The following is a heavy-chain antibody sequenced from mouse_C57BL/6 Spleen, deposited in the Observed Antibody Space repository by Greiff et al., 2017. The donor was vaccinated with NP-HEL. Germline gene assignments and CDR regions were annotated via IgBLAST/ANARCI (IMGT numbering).Heavy chain of an antibody. D-gene: IGHD1-1*01. Sequence: VQLQQSGPELVKPGASVKISCKASGYAFSSSWMNWVKQRPGKGLEWIGRIYPGDGDTNYNGKFKGKATLTADKSSSTAYMQLSSLTSEDSAVYFCARGRITTVANYFDYWGQGTTLTVSS. V-gene: IGHV1-82*01. CDR2: IYPGDGDT. CDR1: GYAFSSSW. CDR3: ARGRITTVANYFDY. J-gene: IGHJ2*01.